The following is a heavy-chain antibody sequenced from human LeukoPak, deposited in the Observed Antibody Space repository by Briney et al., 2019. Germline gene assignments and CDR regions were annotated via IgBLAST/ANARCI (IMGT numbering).Heavy chain of an antibody. CDR3: AREIRPGNYYYYMDV. CDR2: IYYSGST. Sequence: PSETLSLTCTVSGGSISISSHYWVWIRQPPGKGLEWIGSIYYSGSTYYNPSLKSRVTISVDMSKNQFPLKLTSVTAADTAVYYWAREIRPGNYYYYMDVWGRGTTVTVSS. D-gene: IGHD1-14*01. CDR1: GGSISISSHY. V-gene: IGHV4-39*02. J-gene: IGHJ6*03.